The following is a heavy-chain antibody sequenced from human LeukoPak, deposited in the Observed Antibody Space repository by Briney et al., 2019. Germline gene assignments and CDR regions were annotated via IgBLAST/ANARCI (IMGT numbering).Heavy chain of an antibody. D-gene: IGHD3-10*01. Sequence: GGSLRLSCVVSGISLSNYAMTWVRRAPGKGLEWVSYISERGGSTTYADSVKGRFTISRDTSLNTLYLQMNNLRAEDTAVYFCAKRGVVIRGILVIGYHQEAYHYDFWGQGVLVTVSS. CDR1: GISLSNYA. J-gene: IGHJ4*02. CDR3: AKRGVVIRGILVIGYHQEAYHYDF. CDR2: ISERGGST. V-gene: IGHV3-23*01.